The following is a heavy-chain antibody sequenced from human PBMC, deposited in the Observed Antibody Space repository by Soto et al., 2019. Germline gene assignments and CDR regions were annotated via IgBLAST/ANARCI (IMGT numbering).Heavy chain of an antibody. V-gene: IGHV3-7*01. Sequence: PGGSLRLSCAASGFTLSSFLMSWVRQAPGKGLEWVANINQDGSEKFYVDSVKGRFIISRDNAENSLYLQMDSLRAEDTAVYYCARKIGAWGVWVKGT. CDR3: ARKIGAWGV. CDR1: GFTLSSFL. D-gene: IGHD3-16*01. CDR2: INQDGSEK. J-gene: IGHJ6*03.